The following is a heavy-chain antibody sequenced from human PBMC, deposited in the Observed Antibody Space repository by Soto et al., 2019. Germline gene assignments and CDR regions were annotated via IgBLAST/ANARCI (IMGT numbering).Heavy chain of an antibody. CDR1: GRIFSSFP. Sequence: QVQVVQSGAEVKKPGSSVKISCKASGRIFSSFPTSWVRQVPGQGLDWMGGVISASGSVTYAPKFQGRVTMTAVNSAGIGYMELTSLTSEDTAIYYCARVGSRDAYNYVLDQWGPGTMVTVSS. CDR3: ARVGSRDAYNYVLDQ. V-gene: IGHV1-69*06. CDR2: VISASGSV. J-gene: IGHJ1*01. D-gene: IGHD5-18*01.